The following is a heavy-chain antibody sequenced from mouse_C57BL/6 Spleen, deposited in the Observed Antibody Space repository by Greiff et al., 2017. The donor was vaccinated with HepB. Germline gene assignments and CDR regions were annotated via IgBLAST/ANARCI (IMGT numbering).Heavy chain of an antibody. Sequence: EVQLQQSGAELVRPGASVKLSCTASGFNIKDYYMHWVKQRPEQGLEWIGRIDPEDGDTEYAPKFQGKATMTADKSSNTAYLQLSSLTSEDTAVYYCTTWEGYDQGPFAYWGQGTLVTVSA. D-gene: IGHD2-2*01. CDR1: GFNIKDYY. V-gene: IGHV14-1*01. J-gene: IGHJ3*01. CDR3: TTWEGYDQGPFAY. CDR2: IDPEDGDT.